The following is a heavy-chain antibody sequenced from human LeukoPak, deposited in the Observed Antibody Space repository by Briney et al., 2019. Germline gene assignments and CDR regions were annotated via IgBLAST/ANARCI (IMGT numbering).Heavy chain of an antibody. Sequence: ASVKVSCKASGYTFTSYGISWVRQAPGQGLEWMGWISTYNGDTNYAQKLQGRVTMTTDTSTNTAYMELRSLRSDDTAVYYCAREGLGALTLDYWGQGTLVTVSS. CDR2: ISTYNGDT. D-gene: IGHD3-16*01. CDR1: GYTFTSYG. V-gene: IGHV1-18*01. J-gene: IGHJ4*02. CDR3: AREGLGALTLDY.